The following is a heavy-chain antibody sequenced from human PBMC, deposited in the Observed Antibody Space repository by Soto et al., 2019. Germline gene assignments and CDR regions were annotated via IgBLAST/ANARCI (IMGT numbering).Heavy chain of an antibody. CDR1: GYTFTGDY. CDR3: ARDRESESYYLLNYDGLDI. J-gene: IGHJ6*02. V-gene: IGHV1-2*02. D-gene: IGHD1-26*01. CDR2: INPNSGGT. Sequence: ASVKVSCKASGYTFTGDYMHWVRQAPGQGLEWMGWINPNSGGTNYAQKFQGRVTMTRDTSISTAYMELSRLRSDDTAVYYCARDRESESYYLLNYDGLDIWGQGTTVTVSS.